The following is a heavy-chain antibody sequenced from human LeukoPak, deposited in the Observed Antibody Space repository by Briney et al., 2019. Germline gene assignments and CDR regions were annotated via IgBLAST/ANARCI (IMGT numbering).Heavy chain of an antibody. CDR2: IYYSGIS. D-gene: IGHD3-10*02. CDR1: AGFISIHY. V-gene: IGHV4-59*11. Sequence: SETLCLTCTVSAGFISIHYMTWIRQSPGKGLEWIGYIYYSGISYYNPSLRSRVTMSVDTSKNQFSLKWNSLNSADTAVYYFETGMLACIDCWGNYSMFDSWGQGTLVTVSS. CDR3: ETGMLACIDCWGNYSMFDS. J-gene: IGHJ4*02.